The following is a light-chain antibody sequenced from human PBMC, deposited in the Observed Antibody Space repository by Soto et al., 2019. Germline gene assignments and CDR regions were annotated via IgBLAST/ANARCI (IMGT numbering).Light chain of an antibody. CDR2: SAS. Sequence: QKSQHPFSLCASKRERVTSTGRASQSISTYLHWYQQKPGKAPNLLIYSASSLQSGVPSRFSGSGSGSSFTLTVYDLQPQSRASCCSPLTYYAARSFGAGTKVDIK. V-gene: IGKV1-39*01. CDR3: PLTYYAARS. J-gene: IGKJ3*01. CDR1: QSISTY.